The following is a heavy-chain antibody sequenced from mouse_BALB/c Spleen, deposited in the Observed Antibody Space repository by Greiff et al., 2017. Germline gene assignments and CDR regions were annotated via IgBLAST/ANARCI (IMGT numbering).Heavy chain of an antibody. CDR1: GYTFPSYW. CDR3: TRSKSGLGRGFAY. Sequence: VHLQQSGTVLARPGASVKMSCKASGYTFPSYWMHWVKQRPGQGLEWIGAIYPGNSDTSYNQKFKGKAKLTAVTSTSTAYMELSSLTNEDSAVYYCTRSKSGLGRGFAYWGQGTLVTVSA. V-gene: IGHV1-5*01. J-gene: IGHJ3*01. D-gene: IGHD4-1*01. CDR2: IYPGNSDT.